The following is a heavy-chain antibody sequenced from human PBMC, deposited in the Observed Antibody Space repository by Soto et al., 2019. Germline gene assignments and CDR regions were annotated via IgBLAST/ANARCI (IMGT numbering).Heavy chain of an antibody. V-gene: IGHV1-18*01. CDR1: GYTFTRYG. CDR2: ISGYNGDT. Sequence: QGQLVQSGGEVKKPGASVKVSCKASGYTFTRYGISWVRQTPGQGLEWMGWISGYNGDTKYAQKFQGTVTMTVNTSRTTGYLELRSLTSGDRAGYYCAKNGQPPYYCFRMDGWGQGTTGTFS. CDR3: AKNGQPPYYCFRMDG. J-gene: IGHJ6*02. D-gene: IGHD2-8*01.